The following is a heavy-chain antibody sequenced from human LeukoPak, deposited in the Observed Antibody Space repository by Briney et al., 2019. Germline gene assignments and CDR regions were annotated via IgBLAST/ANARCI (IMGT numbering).Heavy chain of an antibody. CDR2: IRSKANSYAT. CDR3: TGIEVTGTSDY. J-gene: IGHJ4*02. V-gene: IGHV3-73*01. Sequence: PGGSLRLSCAASGFTFSGSAMHWVRQAAGKGLEWVGRIRSKANSYATAYAASVKGRFTISRDDSKNTAYLQMNSLKTEDTAVYYCTGIEVTGTSDYWGQGTLVTVSS. D-gene: IGHD6-13*01. CDR1: GFTFSGSA.